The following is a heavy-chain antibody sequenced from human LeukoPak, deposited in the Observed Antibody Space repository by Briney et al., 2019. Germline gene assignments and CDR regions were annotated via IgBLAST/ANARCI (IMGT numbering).Heavy chain of an antibody. CDR2: ISYDGSNK. CDR3: ARDSPGGISYYYGMDV. V-gene: IGHV3-30-3*01. CDR1: GFTFSSCA. Sequence: PGRSLRLSCAASGFTFSSCAMHWVRQAPGKGLEWVAVISYDGSNKYYADSVKGRFTISRDDSKNTLYLQMNSLRAEDTAVYYCARDSPGGISYYYGMDVWGQGTTVTVSS. J-gene: IGHJ6*02. D-gene: IGHD3-10*01.